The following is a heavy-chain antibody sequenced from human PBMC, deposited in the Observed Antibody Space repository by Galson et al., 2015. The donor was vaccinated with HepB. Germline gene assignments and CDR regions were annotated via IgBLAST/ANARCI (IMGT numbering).Heavy chain of an antibody. CDR1: GFTFSSYA. Sequence: SLRLSCAASGFTFSSYAMSWVRQAPGKGLEWVSAISGSGGSTYYADSVKGRFTISRDNSKNTLYLQMNSLRAEDTAVYYCAKDRNYYDSSGYPYYFDYWGQGTLVTVSS. CDR2: ISGSGGST. CDR3: AKDRNYYDSSGYPYYFDY. V-gene: IGHV3-23*01. D-gene: IGHD3-22*01. J-gene: IGHJ4*02.